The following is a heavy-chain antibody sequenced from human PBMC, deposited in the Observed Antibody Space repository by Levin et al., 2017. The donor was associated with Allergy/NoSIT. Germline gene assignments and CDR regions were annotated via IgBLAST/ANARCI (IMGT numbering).Heavy chain of an antibody. CDR2: VDYSAGII. Sequence: TPGGSLRLSCAASGFSFSDYYMSWIRQAPGKGLEWVSSVDYSAGIIHYADSLKGRFTISRDNAKNSLYLQMNSLRAEDTAMYYCATYSSGWYYFDYWGQGTLVTVSS. CDR1: GFSFSDYY. V-gene: IGHV3-11*01. D-gene: IGHD6-19*01. CDR3: ATYSSGWYYFDY. J-gene: IGHJ4*02.